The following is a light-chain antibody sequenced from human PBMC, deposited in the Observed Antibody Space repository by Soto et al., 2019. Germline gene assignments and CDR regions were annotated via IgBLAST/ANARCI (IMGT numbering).Light chain of an antibody. CDR1: QDINSY. CDR3: QQYNISPLT. CDR2: GAS. V-gene: IGKV1D-16*01. J-gene: IGKJ4*01. Sequence: DVQMTQSPSSLSASVGDRVTITCRASQDINSYLAWYQQKPGNAPKSLIYGASSLQTVVPSRFSCSESGTDFTLTISNLQPEDSATYYCQQYNISPLTFGGGTKVEIK.